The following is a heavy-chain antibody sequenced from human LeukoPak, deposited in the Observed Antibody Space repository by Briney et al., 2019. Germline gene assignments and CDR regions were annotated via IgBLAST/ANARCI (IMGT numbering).Heavy chain of an antibody. CDR2: ISAYNGNT. V-gene: IGHV1-18*01. CDR1: GYTFTSYG. D-gene: IGHD3-22*01. CDR3: ARGDYDSSPYAFDI. J-gene: IGHJ3*02. Sequence: GASVKVSCKASGYTFTSYGISWVRQALGQGLEWMGWISAYNGNTNYAQKLQGRVTMTTDTSTSTAYMELRSLRSDDTAVYYCARGDYDSSPYAFDIWGQGTMVTVSS.